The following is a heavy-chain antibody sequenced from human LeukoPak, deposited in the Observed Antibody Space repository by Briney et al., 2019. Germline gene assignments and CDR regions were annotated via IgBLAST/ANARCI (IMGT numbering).Heavy chain of an antibody. Sequence: GGSLRLSCAASGFTFSSYAMSWVRQAPGKGLEWVSAISGSGGSTYYADSVKGRFTISRDNAKNSLYLQMNSLRADDTATYYCARGFNYAFDCWGQGTLVTVSS. V-gene: IGHV3-23*01. CDR2: ISGSGGST. CDR1: GFTFSSYA. D-gene: IGHD2-2*01. CDR3: ARGFNYAFDC. J-gene: IGHJ4*02.